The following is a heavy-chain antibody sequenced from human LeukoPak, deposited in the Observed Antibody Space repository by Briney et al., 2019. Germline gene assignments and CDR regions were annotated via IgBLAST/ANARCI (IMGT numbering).Heavy chain of an antibody. CDR1: GYTFTGYY. V-gene: IGHV1-2*04. CDR3: ARDLGLRYFGSPRPLWAFDI. CDR2: INPNSGGT. Sequence: ASVKVSCKASGYTFTGYYMHWVRQAPGQGLEWMGWINPNSGGTNYAQKFQGWVTMTRDTSISTAYMELSRLRSDDTAVYYCARDLGLRYFGSPRPLWAFDIWGQGTMVTVSS. J-gene: IGHJ3*02. D-gene: IGHD3-9*01.